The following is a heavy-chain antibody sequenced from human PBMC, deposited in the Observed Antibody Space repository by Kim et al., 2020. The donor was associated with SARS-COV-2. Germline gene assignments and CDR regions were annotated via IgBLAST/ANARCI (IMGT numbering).Heavy chain of an antibody. J-gene: IGHJ4*02. CDR3: AKDGTVASYFDY. D-gene: IGHD5-12*01. V-gene: IGHV3-23*01. Sequence: YYADSVKGRFTISRDNSKNTLYLQMNSLRAEDTAVYYCAKDGTVASYFDYWGQGTLVTVSS.